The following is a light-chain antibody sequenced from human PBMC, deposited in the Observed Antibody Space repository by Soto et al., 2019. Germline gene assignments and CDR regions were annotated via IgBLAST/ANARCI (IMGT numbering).Light chain of an antibody. J-gene: IGLJ1*01. CDR2: EVN. CDR3: CSFAGSNPFPYV. CDR1: ISDVGSHNL. Sequence: QSALTQPASVSGSPGQSITISCTGTISDVGSHNLVSWNQQHPDKAPKLIIYEVNERPSGVSSRFSGSKSGNTASLTVSGLQPDDEADYHCCSFAGSNPFPYVFGAGTRSPS. V-gene: IGLV2-23*02.